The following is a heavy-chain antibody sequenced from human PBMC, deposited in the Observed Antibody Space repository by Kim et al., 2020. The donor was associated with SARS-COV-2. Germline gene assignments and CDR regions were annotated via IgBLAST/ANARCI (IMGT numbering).Heavy chain of an antibody. V-gene: IGHV3-7*01. Sequence: GGSLRLSCTTSGFTFSRYWMSWVRQAPGKGLEWVANIKQDGSEKYYVDSVDGRFTISRDNAENSLYLQMNSLRTEDTAVYYCARDLFYNFLVGYYPWGQ. D-gene: IGHD3-3*01. CDR2: IKQDGSEK. CDR3: ARDLFYNFLVGYYP. J-gene: IGHJ5*02. CDR1: GFTFSRYW.